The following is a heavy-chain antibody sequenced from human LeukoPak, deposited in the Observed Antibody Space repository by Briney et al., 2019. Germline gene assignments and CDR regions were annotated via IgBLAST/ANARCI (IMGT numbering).Heavy chain of an antibody. CDR3: ARVGNMVREGYYFDY. CDR2: IYTRGST. D-gene: IGHD3-10*01. J-gene: IGHJ4*02. CDR1: GASISSGSYY. Sequence: PSETLSLTCTVSGASISSGSYYWSWIRQPAGKGLEWIGRIYTRGSTNYNPSLKSRVTISVDTPKNQFSLKLSSVTAADTAVYYCARVGNMVREGYYFDYWGQGTLVTVSS. V-gene: IGHV4-61*02.